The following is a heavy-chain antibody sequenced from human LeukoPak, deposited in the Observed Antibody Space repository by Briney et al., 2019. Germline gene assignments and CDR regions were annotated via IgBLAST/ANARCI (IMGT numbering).Heavy chain of an antibody. CDR2: IYYSGIT. Sequence: SETLSLTCTVSGGSLSSSTYYWGWIRQPPGKGLEWIGSIYYSGITSYNPSLKSRVTISVDTSKNQFSLKLSSVTAADTAVYYCARAHYGGNSLDYWGQGTLVTVSS. CDR1: GGSLSSSTYY. CDR3: ARAHYGGNSLDY. J-gene: IGHJ4*02. D-gene: IGHD4-23*01. V-gene: IGHV4-39*01.